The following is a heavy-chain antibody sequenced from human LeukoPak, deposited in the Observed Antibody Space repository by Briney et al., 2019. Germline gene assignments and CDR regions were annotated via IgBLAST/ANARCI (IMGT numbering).Heavy chain of an antibody. CDR1: GFTFSSYG. V-gene: IGHV3-30*02. J-gene: IGHJ4*02. CDR3: AKDLKREGSGSYLDY. D-gene: IGHD3-10*01. Sequence: GGSLRLSCAASGFTFSSYGMHWVRQAPGKGLEWVAFIRYDGSNKYYADSVKGRFTISRDNSKNTLYLQMNSLRAEDTAVYYCAKDLKREGSGSYLDYWGQGTLVTVSS. CDR2: IRYDGSNK.